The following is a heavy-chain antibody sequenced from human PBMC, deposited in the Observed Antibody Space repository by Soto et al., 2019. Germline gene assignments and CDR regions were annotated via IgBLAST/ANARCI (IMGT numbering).Heavy chain of an antibody. Sequence: EVQLVESGGGLVQPGWSLRLSCAASGFTFSSYSMNWVRQAPGKGLEWVSYISSSSSTIYYADSVKGRFTISRDNAKNSLYLQMNSLRAEDTAVYYCARADSGYAHGYYYYGMDVWGQGTTVTVSS. CDR3: ARADSGYAHGYYYYGMDV. V-gene: IGHV3-48*01. D-gene: IGHD5-12*01. CDR2: ISSSSSTI. CDR1: GFTFSSYS. J-gene: IGHJ6*02.